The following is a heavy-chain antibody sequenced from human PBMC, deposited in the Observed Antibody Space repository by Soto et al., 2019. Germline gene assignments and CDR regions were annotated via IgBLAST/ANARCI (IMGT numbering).Heavy chain of an antibody. Sequence: GASVKVSCKASGYTFTSYAMHWVRQAPGQRLEWMGWINAGNGNTKYSQKFQGRVTITRDTSASTAYMELSSLRSEDTAVYYCARYKLLDGSGIDPSFVNVAFDIWGQGTMVTVSS. J-gene: IGHJ3*02. CDR3: ARYKLLDGSGIDPSFVNVAFDI. CDR2: INAGNGNT. D-gene: IGHD3-10*01. V-gene: IGHV1-3*01. CDR1: GYTFTSYA.